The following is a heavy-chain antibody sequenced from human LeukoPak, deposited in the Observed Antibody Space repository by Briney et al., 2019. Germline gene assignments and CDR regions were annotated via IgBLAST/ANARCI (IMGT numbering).Heavy chain of an antibody. J-gene: IGHJ4*02. CDR2: ISSSSSYI. CDR1: GLTFSSYS. Sequence: GGSLRLSCAASGLTFSSYSMNWVRQAPGKGLEWVSSISSSSSYIYYADSVKGRFTISRDNAKNSLYLQMNSLRAEDTAVYYCARDSPPDNDYWGQGTLVTVSS. V-gene: IGHV3-21*01. CDR3: ARDSPPDNDY.